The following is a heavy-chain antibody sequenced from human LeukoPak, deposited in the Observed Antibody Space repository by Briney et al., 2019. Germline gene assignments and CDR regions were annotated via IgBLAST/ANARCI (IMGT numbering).Heavy chain of an antibody. D-gene: IGHD3-22*01. V-gene: IGHV4-59*12. CDR1: GGSIGNFY. Sequence: SETLSLTCTVSGGSIGNFYWTWVRQPPGKGLEWVGFVTYSGSTNYNPSLKNRVTISVDTSKNQFSLRLSSVAAADTAVYYCARLPFYDSSGYWGQGTLVTVSS. CDR3: ARLPFYDSSGY. CDR2: VTYSGST. J-gene: IGHJ4*02.